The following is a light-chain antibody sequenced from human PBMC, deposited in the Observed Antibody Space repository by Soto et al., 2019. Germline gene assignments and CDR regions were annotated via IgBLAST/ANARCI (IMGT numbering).Light chain of an antibody. CDR2: GAS. CDR1: QSVTGNY. J-gene: IGKJ1*01. Sequence: EVCLTQSPGTLSLSPGERATLSCGASQSVTGNYLAWYQQKPGQAPRLLIFGASTRATGIPDRFSGSGSGTDFTLTISRLEPEDFAVYYCQHYYTSYTTFGQGTKVDIK. CDR3: QHYYTSYTT. V-gene: IGKV3-20*01.